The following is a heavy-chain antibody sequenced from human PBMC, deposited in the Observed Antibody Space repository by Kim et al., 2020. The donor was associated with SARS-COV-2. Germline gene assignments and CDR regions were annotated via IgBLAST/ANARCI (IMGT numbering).Heavy chain of an antibody. D-gene: IGHD3-10*01. CDR2: IYSGGST. CDR1: GFTVSSNY. CDR3: ATSQFHYYGSNDY. Sequence: GGSLRLSCAASGFTVSSNYMSWVRQAPGKGLEWVSVIYSGGSTYYADSVKGRFTISRDNSKNTLYLQMNSLRAEDTAVYYCATSQFHYYGSNDYWGQGTLVTVSS. V-gene: IGHV3-66*02. J-gene: IGHJ4*02.